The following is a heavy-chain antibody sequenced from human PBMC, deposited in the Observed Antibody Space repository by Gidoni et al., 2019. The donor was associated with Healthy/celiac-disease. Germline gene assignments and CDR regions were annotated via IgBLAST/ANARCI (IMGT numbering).Heavy chain of an antibody. V-gene: IGHV1-69*01. J-gene: IGHJ5*02. D-gene: IGHD3-22*01. CDR3: ARDGRGSSSGYKNWFDP. Sequence: QVQLVQSGAEVKKPGSSVKVSCKASGGTFSSYAISWVRQAPGQGLEWRGGISPIFGTANYAQKFQGSVTITADESTSTAYMELSSLRSEDTAVYYCARDGRGSSSGYKNWFDPWGQGTLVTVSS. CDR1: GGTFSSYA. CDR2: ISPIFGTA.